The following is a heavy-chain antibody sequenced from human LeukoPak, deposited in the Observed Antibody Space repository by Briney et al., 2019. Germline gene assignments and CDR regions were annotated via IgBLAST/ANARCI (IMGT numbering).Heavy chain of an antibody. Sequence: GGSLRLSCAASGLTLSNYAMIWVRQAPGKGLEWVSSISASGGTTYYADSVKGRFTISRDNPKNTLYLQMSSLSAEDTAIYYRAKDSKRYPLDYYMDVWGKGTTVTVSS. CDR1: GLTLSNYA. V-gene: IGHV3-23*01. D-gene: IGHD1-14*01. CDR2: ISASGGTT. J-gene: IGHJ6*03. CDR3: AKDSKRYPLDYYMDV.